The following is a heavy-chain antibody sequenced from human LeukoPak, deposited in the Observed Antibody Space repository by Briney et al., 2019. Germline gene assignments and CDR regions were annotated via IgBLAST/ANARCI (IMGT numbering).Heavy chain of an antibody. CDR3: AKLYGSGSYYKGPNYYYYMDV. Sequence: GGSLRLSCAASGFTFSSYSMNWVRQAPGKGLEWVSSISSSSSYIYYADSVKGRFTISRDNAKNSLYLQMNSLRAEDTAVYYCAKLYGSGSYYKGPNYYYYMDVWGKGTTVTISS. CDR1: GFTFSSYS. V-gene: IGHV3-21*01. CDR2: ISSSSSYI. D-gene: IGHD3-10*01. J-gene: IGHJ6*03.